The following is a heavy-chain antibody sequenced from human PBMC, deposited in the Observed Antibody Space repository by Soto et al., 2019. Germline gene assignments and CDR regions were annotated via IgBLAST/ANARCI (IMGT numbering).Heavy chain of an antibody. D-gene: IGHD2-15*01. Sequence: GESLKSSCKGSGYSFTSYWMGWVRPLPGKGLEWMGIIYPGDSDTRYSPSFQGQVTISADKSISTAYLQWSSLKASDTAMYYCARILGYCSGGSCYRAFDIWGQGTMVTVSS. J-gene: IGHJ3*02. CDR3: ARILGYCSGGSCYRAFDI. V-gene: IGHV5-51*01. CDR2: IYPGDSDT. CDR1: GYSFTSYW.